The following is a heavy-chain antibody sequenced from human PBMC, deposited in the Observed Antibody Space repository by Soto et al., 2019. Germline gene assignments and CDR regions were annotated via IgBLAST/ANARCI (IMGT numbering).Heavy chain of an antibody. CDR1: GFTFSSYA. D-gene: IGHD6-19*01. CDR3: AKTANGWFSAFDI. Sequence: EVQLLESGGVLVQPGGSLRLSCAASGFTFSSYAMSWVRQAPGKGLEWVSAISGSGGTTYYADSVKGRFTFSRDNSKNTLYLQMNSMRAEDTAVYYCAKTANGWFSAFDIWGQGKMVTVSS. J-gene: IGHJ3*02. V-gene: IGHV3-23*01. CDR2: ISGSGGTT.